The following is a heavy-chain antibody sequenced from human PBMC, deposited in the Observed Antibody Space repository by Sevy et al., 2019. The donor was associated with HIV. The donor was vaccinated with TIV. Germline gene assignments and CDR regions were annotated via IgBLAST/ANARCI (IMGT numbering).Heavy chain of an antibody. Sequence: GGSLRLSCAASGFTFSSYWMHWVRQAPGKGLVWVSRINSDGSSTSYVDSVKGRFTISRDNAKNTLYLQMNSLRAEDTAVYYCARALYELDAFDIWGQGTMVTVSS. V-gene: IGHV3-74*01. CDR2: INSDGSST. D-gene: IGHD3-22*01. J-gene: IGHJ3*02. CDR3: ARALYELDAFDI. CDR1: GFTFSSYW.